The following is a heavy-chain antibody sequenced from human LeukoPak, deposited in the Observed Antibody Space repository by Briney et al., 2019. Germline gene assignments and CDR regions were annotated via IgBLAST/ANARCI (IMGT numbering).Heavy chain of an antibody. J-gene: IGHJ4*02. Sequence: PGGSLKLSCAASGFTLSGNWRHWFRQAPGKGLVWVSRINSDGSSTSYADSVKGRFTISRDNAKNTLYLQMNSLRAEDTAVYYCARRDNYDYWGQGTLATVSS. CDR2: INSDGSST. CDR3: ARRDNYDY. CDR1: GFTLSGNW. D-gene: IGHD2-15*01. V-gene: IGHV3-74*01.